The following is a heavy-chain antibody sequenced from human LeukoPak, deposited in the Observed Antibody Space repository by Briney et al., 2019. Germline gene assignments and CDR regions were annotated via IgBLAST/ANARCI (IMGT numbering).Heavy chain of an antibody. J-gene: IGHJ4*02. Sequence: SETLSLTCTVSGGSISSYYWSWIRQPAGKGLEWIGRIYTSGSTNYNPSLKSRVTMSVDTSKNQFSLKLSSVTAADTAVYYCARDQYYYGSGSLLFGYWGQGTLVTVSS. CDR3: ARDQYYYGSGSLLFGY. V-gene: IGHV4-4*07. CDR1: GGSISSYY. CDR2: IYTSGST. D-gene: IGHD3-10*01.